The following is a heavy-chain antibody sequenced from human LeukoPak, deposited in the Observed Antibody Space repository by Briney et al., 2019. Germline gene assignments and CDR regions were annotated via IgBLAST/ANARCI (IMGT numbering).Heavy chain of an antibody. V-gene: IGHV4-39*01. D-gene: IGHD3-10*01. Sequence: PSETLSLTCTASGGSISSSSYHWGWIRQPPGKGLEWIGNIYNGGSTYYNSSLKSRITISVDTSKNQFSLKLTSVTAADTAVYYCARRGGSGRSFDYWGQGTLVTVSS. CDR3: ARRGGSGRSFDY. CDR2: IYNGGST. J-gene: IGHJ4*02. CDR1: GGSISSSSYH.